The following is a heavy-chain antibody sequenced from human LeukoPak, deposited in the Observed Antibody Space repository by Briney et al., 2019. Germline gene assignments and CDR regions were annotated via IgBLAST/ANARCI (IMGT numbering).Heavy chain of an antibody. J-gene: IGHJ4*02. Sequence: SATLSPTHPLSARSITSYYWSWTRQPAGRGMGWIGCIYTSVSTNYNPSLKSRVTMSVDTSKNQFSLKLSSVTAADTAVYYCARDKGSGGLWQKRFGYFNYWGQGTLVTVSS. CDR1: ARSITSYY. D-gene: IGHD3-10*01. CDR3: ARDKGSGGLWQKRFGYFNY. V-gene: IGHV4-4*07. CDR2: IYTSVST.